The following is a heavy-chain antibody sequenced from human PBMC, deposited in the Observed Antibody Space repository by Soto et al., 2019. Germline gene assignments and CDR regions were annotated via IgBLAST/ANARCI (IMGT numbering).Heavy chain of an antibody. V-gene: IGHV4-39*01. D-gene: IGHD7-27*01. CDR3: ARRWGYSFDY. Sequence: QLQLQESGPGLVKPSETLSLTCTVSGGSISSYYWGWIRRPPGKGLEWIGSIYYSGSTYYNPSLKSPVPIPVDTSKNPFSLKLSSVTAADTAVYYCARRWGYSFDYWGQGTLVTVSS. CDR2: IYYSGST. J-gene: IGHJ4*02. CDR1: GGSISSYY.